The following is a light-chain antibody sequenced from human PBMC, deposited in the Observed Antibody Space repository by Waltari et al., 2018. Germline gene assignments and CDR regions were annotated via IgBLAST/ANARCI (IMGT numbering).Light chain of an antibody. J-gene: IGLJ2*01. CDR1: SSDVGGYNS. CDR2: DVS. CDR3: CSFAAGNTVI. Sequence: QSALTQPRSVSGSPGQSVTISCTGTSSDVGGYNSVSWYQQDPGKAPKLLIFDVSGRPPGVSDRFSGSKAGNTASLTISGLQAEDEADYHCCSFAAGNTVIFGGGTKLTVV. V-gene: IGLV2-11*01.